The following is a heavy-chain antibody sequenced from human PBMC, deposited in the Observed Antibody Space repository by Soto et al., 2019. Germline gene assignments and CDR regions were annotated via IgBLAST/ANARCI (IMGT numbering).Heavy chain of an antibody. CDR1: GYSISSSNW. V-gene: IGHV4-28*01. CDR2: IYYSGST. J-gene: IGHJ4*02. Sequence: SETLSLTCAVSGYSISSSNWWGWIRQPPGKGLEWIGYIYYSGSTYYNPSLKSRVTISVDTSKNQFSLKLSSVTAADTAVYYCARTGGNYGPNFDYWGQGTLVTVSS. D-gene: IGHD3-10*01. CDR3: ARTGGNYGPNFDY.